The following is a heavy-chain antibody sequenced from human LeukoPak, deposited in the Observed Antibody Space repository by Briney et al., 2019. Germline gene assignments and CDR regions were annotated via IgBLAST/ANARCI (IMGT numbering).Heavy chain of an antibody. CDR1: GGSFSGYY. CDR3: ARATYSSSLGY. CDR2: INHSGST. D-gene: IGHD6-13*01. V-gene: IGHV4-34*01. Sequence: SETLSLTCAVYGGSFSGYYWSWIRQPPGKGLEWIGEINHSGSTNYNPSFKSRVTISVDTSKNQFSLKLSSVTAADTAVYYCARATYSSSLGYWGQGTLVTVSS. J-gene: IGHJ4*02.